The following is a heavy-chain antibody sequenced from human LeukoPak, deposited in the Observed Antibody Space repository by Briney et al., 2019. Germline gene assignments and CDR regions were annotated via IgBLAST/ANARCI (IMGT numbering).Heavy chain of an antibody. CDR2: ISYDGSNK. J-gene: IGHJ4*02. D-gene: IGHD3-10*01. CDR3: TKEGYYGSGSFPDY. CDR1: GFTFSSYA. V-gene: IGHV3-30*14. Sequence: PGGSLRLSCAASGFTFSSYAMHWVRQAPGKGLEWVAVISYDGSNKYYADSVKGRFTISRDNSKITVYLQMNSLRPEDTAVHYCTKEGYYGSGSFPDYWGQGTLVTVSS.